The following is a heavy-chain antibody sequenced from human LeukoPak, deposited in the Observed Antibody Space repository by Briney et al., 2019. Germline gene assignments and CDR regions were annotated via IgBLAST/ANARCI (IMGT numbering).Heavy chain of an antibody. CDR2: ISGSGSTT. J-gene: IGHJ3*02. D-gene: IGHD1-26*01. CDR3: ARDVGASAPDAFDI. V-gene: IGHV3-48*03. CDR1: GFTFSSYE. Sequence: GGSLRLSCAASGFTFSSYEMNWVRQAPGKGLEWVSYISGSGSTTYYADSVKGRFTISRDNAQNSLYLQMNSLRAEDTDVYYCARDVGASAPDAFDIWGQGTMVTVSS.